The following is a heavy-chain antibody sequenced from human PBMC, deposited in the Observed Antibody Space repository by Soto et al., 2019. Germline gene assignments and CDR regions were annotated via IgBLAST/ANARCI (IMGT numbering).Heavy chain of an antibody. V-gene: IGHV1-69*13. Sequence: ASVKVSCKASGGTFSSYAISWVRQAPGQGLEWMGGIIPIFGTANYAQKFQGRVTITADESTSTAYMELSSLRSEDTAVYYCASAILITMPGPPQPYNWFDPWGQGTLVTVSS. CDR1: GGTFSSYA. J-gene: IGHJ5*02. CDR3: ASAILITMPGPPQPYNWFDP. D-gene: IGHD3-10*01. CDR2: IIPIFGTA.